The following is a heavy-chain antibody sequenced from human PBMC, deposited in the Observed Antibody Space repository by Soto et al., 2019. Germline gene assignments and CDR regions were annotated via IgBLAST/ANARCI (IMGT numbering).Heavy chain of an antibody. J-gene: IGHJ4*02. V-gene: IGHV3-30*18. Sequence: QVQLVESGGGVVQPGRSLRLSCAASGFTFSSYGMHWVRQAPGKGLEWVAVISYDGSNKYYADSVKGRFTISRDNSKNTLYLQMNSLRADDTAVYYCAKDREMYYYDSSGYYCPDYWGQGTLVTVSS. CDR3: AKDREMYYYDSSGYYCPDY. D-gene: IGHD3-22*01. CDR2: ISYDGSNK. CDR1: GFTFSSYG.